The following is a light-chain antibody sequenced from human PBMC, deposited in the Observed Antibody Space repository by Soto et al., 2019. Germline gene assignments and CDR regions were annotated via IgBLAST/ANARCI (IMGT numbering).Light chain of an antibody. CDR3: QQYGSSPVT. CDR2: GAS. Sequence: EIVFTHSPGTLSLSPCERATLSARASQSVSNNYLAWYQQKPGQAPRLLIYGASSRATGIPDRFSGSGSGTDFTLTISRLEPEDFAVYYCQQYGSSPVTFGQGTKVDIK. J-gene: IGKJ1*01. V-gene: IGKV3-20*01. CDR1: QSVSNNY.